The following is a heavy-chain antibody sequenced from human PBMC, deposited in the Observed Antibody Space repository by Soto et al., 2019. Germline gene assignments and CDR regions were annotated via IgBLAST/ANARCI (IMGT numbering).Heavy chain of an antibody. CDR1: GFTFSSYG. V-gene: IGHV3-30*18. J-gene: IGHJ4*02. D-gene: IGHD2-15*01. CDR2: ISYDGSNK. Sequence: QVQLVESGGGVVQPGRSLRLSCAASGFTFSSYGMHWVRQAPGKGLEWVAVISYDGSNKYYADSVKGRFTISRDNSENTLYLLMNSLRAEDTAVYYCAKDRARYCGGGSCYSIFDYWGQGTLVTVSS. CDR3: AKDRARYCGGGSCYSIFDY.